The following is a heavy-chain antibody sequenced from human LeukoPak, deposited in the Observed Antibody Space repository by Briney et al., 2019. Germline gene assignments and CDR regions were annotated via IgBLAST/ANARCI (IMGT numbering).Heavy chain of an antibody. Sequence: GRSLRLSCAASGFTFSTYGMHWVRQAPGKGLEWVAIIWYDGSNRHYADSVKGRFTISRDNSKNTLYLQMNSLRAEDTAVYYCAKDGGSGWYLDYWGQGTLVTVTS. D-gene: IGHD6-19*01. CDR3: AKDGGSGWYLDY. V-gene: IGHV3-33*06. CDR2: IWYDGSNR. CDR1: GFTFSTYG. J-gene: IGHJ4*02.